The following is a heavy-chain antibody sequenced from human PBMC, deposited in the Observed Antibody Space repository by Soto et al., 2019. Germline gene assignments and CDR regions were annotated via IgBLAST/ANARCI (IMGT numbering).Heavy chain of an antibody. CDR3: ARDVNRWELRGFFDP. CDR2: IYYTGNT. V-gene: IGHV4-59*01. J-gene: IGHJ5*02. D-gene: IGHD1-7*01. Sequence: SETLSLTCSVSGGSIVDYYWSWIRQPPGKGLEWIGFIYYTGNTRYNPSLGSRVTISLDTSKNQFSLKLTSATAADTAFYYCARDVNRWELRGFFDPWGRGALVT. CDR1: GGSIVDYY.